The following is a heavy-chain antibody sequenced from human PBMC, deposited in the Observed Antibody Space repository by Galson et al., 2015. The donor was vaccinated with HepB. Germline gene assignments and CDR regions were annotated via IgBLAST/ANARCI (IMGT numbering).Heavy chain of an antibody. D-gene: IGHD2-2*01. CDR3: ARVEWGDRSSTSCYGLGVSGFDP. J-gene: IGHJ5*02. Sequence: SVKVSCKASGYTFTSYGISWVRQAPGQGLEWMGWISAYNGNTNYAQKLQGRVTMTTDTSTSTAYMELRSLRSDVTAVYYCARVEWGDRSSTSCYGLGVSGFDPWGQGTLVTVSS. CDR1: GYTFTSYG. V-gene: IGHV1-18*04. CDR2: ISAYNGNT.